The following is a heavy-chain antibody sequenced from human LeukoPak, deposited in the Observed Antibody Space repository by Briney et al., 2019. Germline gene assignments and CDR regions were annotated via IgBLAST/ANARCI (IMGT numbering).Heavy chain of an antibody. CDR2: ISSSGSTI. CDR3: AELGITMIGGV. J-gene: IGHJ6*04. V-gene: IGHV3-48*03. Sequence: PGGSLRLSCAASGFTFSSYEMNWVRQAPGKGLEWVSYISSSGSTIYYADSVKGRFTISRDNAKNSLYLQMNSLRAEDTAVYYCAELGITMIGGVWRKRTTVTISS. D-gene: IGHD3-10*02. CDR1: GFTFSSYE.